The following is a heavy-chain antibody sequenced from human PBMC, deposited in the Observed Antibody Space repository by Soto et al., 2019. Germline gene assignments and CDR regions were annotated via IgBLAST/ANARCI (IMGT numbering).Heavy chain of an antibody. J-gene: IGHJ5*02. D-gene: IGHD3-9*01. V-gene: IGHV3-23*01. CDR2: ISGSGGST. CDR3: AKSLPYYDILTGPTNLFDP. CDR1: GFTFSSYA. Sequence: GGSLRLSCAASGFTFSSYAMSWVRQAPGKGLEWVSAISGSGGSTYYADSVKGRFTISRDNSKNTLYLQMNSLRAEDTAVYYCAKSLPYYDILTGPTNLFDPWGQGTLVTVSS.